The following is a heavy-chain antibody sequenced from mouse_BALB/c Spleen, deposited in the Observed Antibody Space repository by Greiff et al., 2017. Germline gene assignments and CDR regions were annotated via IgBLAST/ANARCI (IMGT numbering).Heavy chain of an antibody. J-gene: IGHJ1*01. CDR3: ARDPLNYYGSTYYWYFDV. CDR2: IWAGGST. Sequence: VQLVESGPGLVAPSQSLSITCTVSGFSLTSYGVHWVRQPPGKGLEWLGVIWAGGSTNYNSALMSRLSISKDNSKSQVFLKMNSLQTDDTAMYYCARDPLNYYGSTYYWYFDVWGAGTTVTVSS. CDR1: GFSLTSYG. V-gene: IGHV2-9*02. D-gene: IGHD1-1*01.